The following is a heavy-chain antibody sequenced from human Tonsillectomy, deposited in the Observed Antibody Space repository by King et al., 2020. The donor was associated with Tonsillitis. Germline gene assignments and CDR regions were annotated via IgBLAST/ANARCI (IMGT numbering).Heavy chain of an antibody. V-gene: IGHV1-18*04. Sequence: VQLVESGAEVKKPGASVKVSCKAFGYTLSTYGISWVRQAPGQGLEWMGWISAHNADTNYAPKFRDRVTMTTDTSTSTAYMEVRSLRSDDTAVYYCARDSPVYDSSGIQYANWGQGTLVTVSS. J-gene: IGHJ4*02. CDR1: GYTLSTYG. D-gene: IGHD3-22*01. CDR3: ARDSPVYDSSGIQYAN. CDR2: ISAHNADT.